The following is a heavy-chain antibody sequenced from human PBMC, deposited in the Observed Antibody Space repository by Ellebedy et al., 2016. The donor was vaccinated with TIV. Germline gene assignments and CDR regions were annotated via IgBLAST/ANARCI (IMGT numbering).Heavy chain of an antibody. Sequence: GESLKISCAASGFTFSSYAMSWVRQAPGKGLEWVSTISSTGSRTYYADSVEGRFIISRDNSKKTLYLQMNSLTAEDTALYYCARELGAGGATMTVGYWGQGTLVTVSS. CDR2: ISSTGSRT. J-gene: IGHJ4*02. CDR3: ARELGAGGATMTVGY. V-gene: IGHV3-23*01. CDR1: GFTFSSYA. D-gene: IGHD1-26*01.